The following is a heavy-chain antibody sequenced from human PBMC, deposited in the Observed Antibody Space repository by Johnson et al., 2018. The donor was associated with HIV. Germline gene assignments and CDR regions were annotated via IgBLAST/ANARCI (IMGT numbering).Heavy chain of an antibody. Sequence: QVQLVEYGGGVVQPGTSLRLSCAASGFTFRDSVMHWVRQAPGEGLEWVAGTSVDGNSKYYPDSLKGRFTISRDNSKNTLYLQMNSLRPEDTAVYYCAKSFSTDNFWSGYYQSPDAFDIWGQGTMVTVSS. J-gene: IGHJ3*02. D-gene: IGHD3-3*01. V-gene: IGHV3-30-3*02. CDR3: AKSFSTDNFWSGYYQSPDAFDI. CDR2: TSVDGNSK. CDR1: GFTFRDSV.